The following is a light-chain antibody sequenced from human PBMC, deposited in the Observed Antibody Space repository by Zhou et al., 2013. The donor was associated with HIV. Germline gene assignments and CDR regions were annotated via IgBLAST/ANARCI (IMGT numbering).Light chain of an antibody. V-gene: IGKV1-12*01. J-gene: IGKJ1*01. CDR2: AAS. CDR1: QGISSW. CDR3: QQTYTAPWT. Sequence: DIQMTQSPSSVSASVGDRVTITCRASQGISSWLAWYQQKPGKAPQSLIYAASSVHTGVPSRFSGSGSGTDFTLTISTLQPEDFATYYCQQTYTAPWTFGQGTKVEI.